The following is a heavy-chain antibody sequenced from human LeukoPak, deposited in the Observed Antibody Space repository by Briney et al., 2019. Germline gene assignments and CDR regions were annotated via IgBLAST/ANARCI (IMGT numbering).Heavy chain of an antibody. CDR3: VKDRAYLRRGFDD. Sequence: GGSLRLSCVASGFTFWNYAVGWVRQAPGKGPEWVSSIINTGTATYYAGAVKGRFTISRDNSKNTLYLQMSTLRVEDTALYYCVKDRAYLRRGFDDWGQGTLVTVSS. V-gene: IGHV3-23*01. J-gene: IGHJ4*02. CDR1: GFTFWNYA. D-gene: IGHD2-21*01. CDR2: IINTGTAT.